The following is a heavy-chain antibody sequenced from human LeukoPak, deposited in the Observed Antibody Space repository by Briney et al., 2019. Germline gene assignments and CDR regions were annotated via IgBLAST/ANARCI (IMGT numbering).Heavy chain of an antibody. J-gene: IGHJ4*02. D-gene: IGHD3-22*01. CDR2: LSDLGGII. CDR3: AKRNDSGGYSFDH. Sequence: GGSLRLSCAASGSTFNTYAMGWVRQAPGKGLEWVSFLSDLGGIIIYANSVKGRFTISRDNSKNMLYLQMNSLRAEDTALYYCAKRNDSGGYSFDHWGQGTLVTVSS. CDR1: GSTFNTYA. V-gene: IGHV3-23*01.